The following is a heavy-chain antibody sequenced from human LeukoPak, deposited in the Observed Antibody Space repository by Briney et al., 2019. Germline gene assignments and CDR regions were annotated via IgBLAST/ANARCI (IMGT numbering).Heavy chain of an antibody. CDR1: GFTFSSYA. Sequence: PGGSLRLSCAASGFTFSSYAMSWVRQAPGEGLEWVSAISGSGGSTYYADSVKGRFTISRDNSKNTLYLQMNSLRAEDTAVYYCAKKWELQRAFDIWGQGTMVTVSS. D-gene: IGHD1-26*01. V-gene: IGHV3-23*01. CDR2: ISGSGGST. CDR3: AKKWELQRAFDI. J-gene: IGHJ3*02.